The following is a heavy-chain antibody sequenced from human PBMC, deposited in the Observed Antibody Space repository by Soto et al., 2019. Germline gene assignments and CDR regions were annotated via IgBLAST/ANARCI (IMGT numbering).Heavy chain of an antibody. Sequence: SQTLSLTCAVYGGSFSGYYWSWIRQPPGKGLEWIGEINHSGSTNYNPSLKSRVTISVDTSKNQFSLKLSSVTAADTAVYYCARVEEDTMVRGGDYYYGMDVWGQGTTVTVSS. V-gene: IGHV4-34*01. J-gene: IGHJ6*02. CDR1: GGSFSGYY. CDR2: INHSGST. CDR3: ARVEEDTMVRGGDYYYGMDV. D-gene: IGHD3-10*01.